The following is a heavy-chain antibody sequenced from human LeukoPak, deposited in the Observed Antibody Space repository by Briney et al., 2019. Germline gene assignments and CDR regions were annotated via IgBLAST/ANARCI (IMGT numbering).Heavy chain of an antibody. CDR3: ARGGVYSYGQYYYYGMDV. CDR1: GFTFSSYS. V-gene: IGHV3-21*01. J-gene: IGHJ6*04. Sequence: GGSLRLSCAASGFTFSSYSMNWVRQAPGKGLEWVSSITSSSSYIYYADSVKGRFTISRDNAKNSLYLQMNSLRAEGTAVYYCARGGVYSYGQYYYYGMDVWGKGTTVTVSS. D-gene: IGHD5-18*01. CDR2: ITSSSSYI.